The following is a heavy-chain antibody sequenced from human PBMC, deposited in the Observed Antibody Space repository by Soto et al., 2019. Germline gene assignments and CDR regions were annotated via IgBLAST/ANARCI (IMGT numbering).Heavy chain of an antibody. CDR2: ISYDGSNK. D-gene: IGHD3-22*01. J-gene: IGHJ4*02. CDR1: EFTFITYG. Sequence: XGPLKPSVPAAEFTFITYGMHWVPQPPGRGLEWVAVISYDGSNKYYADSVKGRFTISRDNSKNTLYLQMNSLRAEDTAVYYCAKDEVYYDSSGYYPIFYWGQGTLVTVSS. V-gene: IGHV3-30*18. CDR3: AKDEVYYDSSGYYPIFY.